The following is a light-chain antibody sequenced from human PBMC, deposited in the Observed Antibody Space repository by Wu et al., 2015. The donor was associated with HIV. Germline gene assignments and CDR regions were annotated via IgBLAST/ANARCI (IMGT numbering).Light chain of an antibody. J-gene: IGKJ4*01. V-gene: IGKV1-39*01. CDR3: QQSYNTPLT. CDR2: AAS. Sequence: DIQMTQSPSSLSASVGDRVTITCRASQSISNYLNWYQQKPGKAPKLLIDAASSLQSGVPSRFSGSGSGTDFTLTISSLQPEDFATYYCQQSYNTPLTSVGG. CDR1: QSISNY.